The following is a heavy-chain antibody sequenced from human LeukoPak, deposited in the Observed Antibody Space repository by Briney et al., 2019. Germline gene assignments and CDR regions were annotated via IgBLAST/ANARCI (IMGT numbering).Heavy chain of an antibody. V-gene: IGHV3-64*01. CDR1: GFTLSNYA. CDR2: ISGNGDST. CDR3: ASPELDY. J-gene: IGHJ4*02. Sequence: GGSLRLSCAASGFTLSNYAMHWVRQAPGKGLEYVSSISGNGDSTYYANSVKGRFTVSRDNAKNSLYLQMNSLRAEDTAVYFCASPELDYWGQGTLVTVSS.